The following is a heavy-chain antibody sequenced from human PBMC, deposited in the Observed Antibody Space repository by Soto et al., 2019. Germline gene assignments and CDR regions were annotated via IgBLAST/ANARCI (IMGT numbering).Heavy chain of an antibody. CDR2: IIPIFGTA. D-gene: IGHD3-9*01. CDR3: ARNEFGILTGYYNWFDP. V-gene: IGHV1-69*13. J-gene: IGHJ5*02. Sequence: ASVKVSCKASGGTFSSYAISWVRQAPGQGLEWMGGIIPIFGTANYAQKFQGRVTITADESTSTAYMELSSLRSEDTAVYYCARNEFGILTGYYNWFDPWGQGALVTVSS. CDR1: GGTFSSYA.